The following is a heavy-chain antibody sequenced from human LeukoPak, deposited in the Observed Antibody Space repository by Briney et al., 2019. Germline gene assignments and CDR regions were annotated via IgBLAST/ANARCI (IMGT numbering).Heavy chain of an antibody. J-gene: IGHJ4*02. CDR2: IRYDGSNK. Sequence: GGSLRLSCAASGFTFSSYGMHWVRQAPGKGLEWVAFIRYDGSNKDYADSVKGRFTISRDNAKNSLYLQMNSLRAEDTAVYYCAREYDANYYDSSGYYENLDYWGQGTLVTVSS. D-gene: IGHD3-22*01. CDR3: AREYDANYYDSSGYYENLDY. V-gene: IGHV3-30*02. CDR1: GFTFSSYG.